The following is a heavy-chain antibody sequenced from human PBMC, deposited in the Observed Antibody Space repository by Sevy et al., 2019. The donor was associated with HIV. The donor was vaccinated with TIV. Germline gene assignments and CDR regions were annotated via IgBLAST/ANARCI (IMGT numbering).Heavy chain of an antibody. V-gene: IGHV3-23*01. D-gene: IGHD3-10*01. CDR2: ISGSGGST. Sequence: GGSLRLSCAASEFTFSTYAMTWVRQAPGKGLEWVSVISGSGGSTYYADSVQGRFTISRDNSKNTLYLQMNSLRPEDTAVYYCAKDRVSGTYYTGDFDCWGQGTLVTVSS. CDR1: EFTFSTYA. J-gene: IGHJ4*02. CDR3: AKDRVSGTYYTGDFDC.